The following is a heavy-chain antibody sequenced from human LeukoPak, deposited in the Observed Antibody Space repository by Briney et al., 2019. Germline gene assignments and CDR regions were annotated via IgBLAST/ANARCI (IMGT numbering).Heavy chain of an antibody. J-gene: IGHJ4*02. CDR2: IYYSGST. CDR1: GGSISSYY. V-gene: IGHV4-59*01. D-gene: IGHD3-22*01. CDR3: ARAGVHYYDSSGYYYYFDY. Sequence: SETLSLTCTVSGGSISSYYWSWIRQPPGKGLEWIGYIYYSGSTNYNPSLKSRVTISVDTSKNQFSLKLSYVTAADTAVYYCARAGVHYYDSSGYYYYFDYWGQGTLVTVSS.